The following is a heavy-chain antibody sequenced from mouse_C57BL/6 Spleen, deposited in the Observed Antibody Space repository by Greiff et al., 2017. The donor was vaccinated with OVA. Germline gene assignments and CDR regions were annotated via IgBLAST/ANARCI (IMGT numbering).Heavy chain of an antibody. Sequence: QVQLQQPGAELVRPGTSVKLSCKASGYTFTSYWMHWVKQRPGQGLEWIGVIDPSDSYTNYNQKFKGKATLTVDTSSSTAYMQLSSLTSEDSAVYYCARGGYGSSSYWYFDVWGTGTTVTVSS. CDR1: GYTFTSYW. V-gene: IGHV1-59*01. CDR2: IDPSDSYT. CDR3: ARGGYGSSSYWYFDV. J-gene: IGHJ1*03. D-gene: IGHD1-1*01.